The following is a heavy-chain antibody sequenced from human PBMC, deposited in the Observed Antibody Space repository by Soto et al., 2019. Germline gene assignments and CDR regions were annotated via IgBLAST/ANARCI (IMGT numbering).Heavy chain of an antibody. CDR1: GFTFSSYA. D-gene: IGHD2-21*02. Sequence: GSLRLSCAASGFTFSSYAMHWVRQAPGKGLEWVAVISYDGSNKYYADSVKGRFTISRDNSKNTLYLQMNSLRAEDTAVYYCARDILHCGGDCFPLDPFDYWGQGTLVTVSS. CDR2: ISYDGSNK. J-gene: IGHJ4*02. V-gene: IGHV3-30-3*01. CDR3: ARDILHCGGDCFPLDPFDY.